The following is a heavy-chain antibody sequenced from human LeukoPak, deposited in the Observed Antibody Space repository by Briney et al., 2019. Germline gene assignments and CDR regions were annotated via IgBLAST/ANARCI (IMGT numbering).Heavy chain of an antibody. CDR1: GGTFSSYA. Sequence: SVKVSCKASGGTFSSYAISWVRQAPGQGLEWMGGIIPIFGTANYAQRFQGRVTITADESTSTAYMELSSLRSEDTAVYYCARAVVFPYYYYGMDVRGQGTTVTVSS. CDR3: ARAVVFPYYYYGMDV. J-gene: IGHJ6*02. D-gene: IGHD2-2*01. V-gene: IGHV1-69*13. CDR2: IIPIFGTA.